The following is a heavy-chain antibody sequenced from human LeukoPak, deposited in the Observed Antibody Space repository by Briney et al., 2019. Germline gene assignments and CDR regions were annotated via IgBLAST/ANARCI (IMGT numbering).Heavy chain of an antibody. CDR3: ARGKGSSSWYVAPYNWFDP. D-gene: IGHD6-13*01. CDR1: GYTFTSYA. Sequence: ASVKVSCEASGYTFTSYAMHWVRQAPGQRLEWMGWINAGNGNTKYSQKFQGRVTITRDTSASTAYMELSSLRSEDTAVYYCARGKGSSSWYVAPYNWFDPWGQGTLVTVSS. V-gene: IGHV1-3*01. CDR2: INAGNGNT. J-gene: IGHJ5*02.